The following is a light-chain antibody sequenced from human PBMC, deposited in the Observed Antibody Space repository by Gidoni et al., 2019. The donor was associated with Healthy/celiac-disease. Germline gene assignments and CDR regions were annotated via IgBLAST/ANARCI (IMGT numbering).Light chain of an antibody. CDR2: GAS. V-gene: IGKV3-20*01. Sequence: EMVLTQSPGTLSLSPGERATLSCRASQSVSSSYLAWYQQKTGQAPRLLIYGASSRATGIPDRFSGSGSGTDFTLTLSRLEPEDFAVYYCQQYGSSPYSFGQGTKLEIK. J-gene: IGKJ2*03. CDR3: QQYGSSPYS. CDR1: QSVSSSY.